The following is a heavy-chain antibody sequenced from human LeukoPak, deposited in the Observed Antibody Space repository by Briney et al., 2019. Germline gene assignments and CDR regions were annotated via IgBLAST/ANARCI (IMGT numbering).Heavy chain of an antibody. D-gene: IGHD3-22*01. Sequence: GGSLRLSCAASGFTFSSYAMSWVRQAPGKGLEWVSAISGSGGSTYYADSVKGRFTISRDNSKNTLYLQMNSLRAEDTAVYYCAKGEDYYDSSGQLDYWRQGTLVTVSS. CDR3: AKGEDYYDSSGQLDY. V-gene: IGHV3-23*01. CDR1: GFTFSSYA. J-gene: IGHJ4*02. CDR2: ISGSGGST.